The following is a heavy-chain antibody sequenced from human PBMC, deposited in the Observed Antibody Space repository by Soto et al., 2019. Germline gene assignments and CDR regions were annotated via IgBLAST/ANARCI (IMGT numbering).Heavy chain of an antibody. CDR2: ISANNGNT. V-gene: IGHV1-18*01. D-gene: IGHD1-26*01. CDR3: ARDYSGSYYNYYYGMDV. Sequence: QVQLVQSGAEVKKPGASVKVSCKASGYTFTSYGISWVRQAPGQGLEWMGWISANNGNTNYAQKLQGRVTMTTDTSTSTAYMELRSLRSDDTAVYYCARDYSGSYYNYYYGMDVWGQGTTVTVSS. CDR1: GYTFTSYG. J-gene: IGHJ6*02.